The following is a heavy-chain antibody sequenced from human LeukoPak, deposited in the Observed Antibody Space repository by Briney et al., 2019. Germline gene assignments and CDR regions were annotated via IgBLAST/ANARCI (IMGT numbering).Heavy chain of an antibody. D-gene: IGHD6-19*01. CDR2: IYYSGTT. CDR1: GASINTYY. V-gene: IGHV4-59*01. J-gene: IGHJ5*02. Sequence: SETLSLTCTVSGASINTYYWSWIRQPPGKGLEWIGYIYYSGTTSYNPSLKTRVTISIDTSKNQFSLKLSSVTAADTAVYYCAREGQWLPDWFDPWGQGTLVTVSS. CDR3: AREGQWLPDWFDP.